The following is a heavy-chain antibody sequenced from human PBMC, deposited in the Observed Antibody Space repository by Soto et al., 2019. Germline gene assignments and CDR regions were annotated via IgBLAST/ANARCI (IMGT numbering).Heavy chain of an antibody. CDR3: ARGCDILTGYYDWFDT. D-gene: IGHD3-9*01. J-gene: IGHJ5*02. CDR1: GYTFTGYY. V-gene: IGHV1-2*02. Sequence: ASVKVSCKASGYTFTGYYMHWVRQAPGQGLEWMGWINPNSGGTNYAQKFQGRVTMTRDTSISTAYMELSRLRSDDTAVYYCARGCDILTGYYDWFDTWGQGTLVTVSS. CDR2: INPNSGGT.